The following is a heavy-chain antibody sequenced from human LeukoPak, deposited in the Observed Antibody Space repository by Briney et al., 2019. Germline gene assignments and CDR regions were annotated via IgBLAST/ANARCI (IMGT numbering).Heavy chain of an antibody. Sequence: SETLSLTCTVSGGSISSSSYYWGWIRQPPGKGLEWIGYIYYSGSTNYNPSLKSRVTISVDTSKNQFSLKLSSVTAADTAVYYCARMGIVATIASLYYYYGMDVWGQGTTVTVSS. V-gene: IGHV4-61*05. J-gene: IGHJ6*02. D-gene: IGHD5-12*01. CDR3: ARMGIVATIASLYYYYGMDV. CDR1: GGSISSSSYY. CDR2: IYYSGST.